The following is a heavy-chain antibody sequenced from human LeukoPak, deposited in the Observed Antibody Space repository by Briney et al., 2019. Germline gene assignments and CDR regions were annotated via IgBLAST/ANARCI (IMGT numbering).Heavy chain of an antibody. Sequence: PGGSLRLSCAGSGFTFHNYAMSWVRQAPGKGLEWVSAISSSGDITFYADYVKGRFTISRDNSRYTLYLQMNSLRAEDAAMYYCAKDRPNYHESNGHYYRRNGDYWGQGTLVTVSS. D-gene: IGHD3-22*01. CDR1: GFTFHNYA. CDR3: AKDRPNYHESNGHYYRRNGDY. CDR2: ISSSGDIT. V-gene: IGHV3-23*01. J-gene: IGHJ4*02.